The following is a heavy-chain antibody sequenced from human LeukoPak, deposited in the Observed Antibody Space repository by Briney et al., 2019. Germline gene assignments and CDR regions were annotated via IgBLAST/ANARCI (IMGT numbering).Heavy chain of an antibody. CDR2: IYYSGTT. J-gene: IGHJ3*02. V-gene: IGHV4-59*01. Sequence: SETLSLTCTVSGGSISSYYWSWIRQPPGKGLEWIGYIYYSGTTNYNPSLKSRVTISIDTSKNQFSLKLSSVTAADTAVYYCARALRLIRGSGRYYYDAFDIWGQGTMVTVSS. CDR3: ARALRLIRGSGRYYYDAFDI. D-gene: IGHD3-10*01. CDR1: GGSISSYY.